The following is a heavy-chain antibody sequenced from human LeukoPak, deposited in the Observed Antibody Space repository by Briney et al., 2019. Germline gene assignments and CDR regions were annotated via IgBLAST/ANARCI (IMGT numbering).Heavy chain of an antibody. V-gene: IGHV3-74*01. D-gene: IGHD3-10*01. J-gene: IGHJ5*02. Sequence: PGGSLRLSCAASGFTFSSYWMHWVRQAPGKGLVWVSRINTDGSSTSYADSVKGRFTISRDNAKNSLYLQMNSLRAEDTAVYYCARGRYYYGSGSYYNVSWGQGTLVTVSS. CDR1: GFTFSSYW. CDR3: ARGRYYYGSGSYYNVS. CDR2: INTDGSST.